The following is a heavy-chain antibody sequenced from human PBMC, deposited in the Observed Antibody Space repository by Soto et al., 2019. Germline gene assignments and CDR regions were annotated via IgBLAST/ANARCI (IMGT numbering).Heavy chain of an antibody. CDR3: ARLGAVAGNDY. V-gene: IGHV4-39*01. J-gene: IGHJ4*02. CDR1: GGSISSSSYY. D-gene: IGHD6-19*01. CDR2: IYYSGST. Sequence: SLTCTVSGGSISSSSYYWGWIRQPPGKGLEWIGSIYYSGSTYYNPSLKSRVTISVDTSKNQFSLKLSSVTAADTAVYYCARLGAVAGNDYWGQGTLVTVSS.